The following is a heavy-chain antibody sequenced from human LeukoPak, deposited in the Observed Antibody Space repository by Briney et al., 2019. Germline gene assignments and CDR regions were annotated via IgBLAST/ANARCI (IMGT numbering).Heavy chain of an antibody. J-gene: IGHJ3*02. V-gene: IGHV3-74*01. CDR3: ARTGSRGFTAAEDAFDI. D-gene: IGHD6-13*01. CDR1: GFTFSSYW. Sequence: GGSLRRSCAASGFTFSSYWMHWVRQAPGKGLVWVSRINSDGSSTSYADSVKGRFTISRDNAKNTLYLQMNSLRAEDTAVYYCARTGSRGFTAAEDAFDIWGQGTMVTVSS. CDR2: INSDGSST.